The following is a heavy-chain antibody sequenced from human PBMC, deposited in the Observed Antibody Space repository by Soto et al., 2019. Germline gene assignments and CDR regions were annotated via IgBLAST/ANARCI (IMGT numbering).Heavy chain of an antibody. D-gene: IGHD6-19*01. V-gene: IGHV3-30*18. CDR3: VNEKKVRQWLVCNLDF. CDR2: ISYDENNK. CDR1: GFTFSRYD. Sequence: GGSLRLSCAVSGFTFSRYDMHRVRQAPGKGLERVAVISYDENNKYYVNSVRGRFTISRDNSMNTLYLQMNSLSPEDTAVYYCVNEKKVRQWLVCNLDFWGQGTLVTVSS. J-gene: IGHJ4*02.